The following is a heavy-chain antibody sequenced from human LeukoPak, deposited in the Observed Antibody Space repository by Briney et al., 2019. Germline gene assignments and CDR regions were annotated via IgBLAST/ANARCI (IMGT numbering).Heavy chain of an antibody. CDR3: ASRHSKQQPYYYYMDI. Sequence: RASQTLSLTCTVSGDSISSGSCYWSWIRQPAGKGLEWIGRIYSNGDTKFNPSLKSRVTISLDTSKNQFSLKLSSATAADTAVYYCASRHSKQQPYYYYMDIWGKGTTVTVSS. CDR2: IYSNGDT. V-gene: IGHV4-61*02. D-gene: IGHD6-13*01. CDR1: GDSISSGSCY. J-gene: IGHJ6*03.